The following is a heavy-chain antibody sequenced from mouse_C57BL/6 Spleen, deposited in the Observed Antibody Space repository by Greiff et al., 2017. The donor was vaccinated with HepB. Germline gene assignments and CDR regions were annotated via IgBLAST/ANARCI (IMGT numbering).Heavy chain of an antibody. D-gene: IGHD2-1*01. CDR3: TRAYGNYDAMDY. V-gene: IGHV5-9-1*02. Sequence: EVNVVESGEGLVKPGGSLKLSCAASGFTFSSYAMSWVRQTPEKRLEWVAYISSGGDYIYYADTVKGRCTISRDNARNTLYLQMSSLKSEDTAMYYCTRAYGNYDAMDYGGQGTSVTVTS. CDR2: ISSGGDYI. CDR1: GFTFSSYA. J-gene: IGHJ4*01.